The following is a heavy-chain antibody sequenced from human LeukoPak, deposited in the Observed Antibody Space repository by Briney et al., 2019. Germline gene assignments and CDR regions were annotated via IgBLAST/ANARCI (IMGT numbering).Heavy chain of an antibody. CDR3: ARSSGQYSGSYRFDY. D-gene: IGHD1-26*01. CDR2: IYTSGST. V-gene: IGHV4-4*07. J-gene: IGHJ4*02. CDR1: GGSISSYY. Sequence: KPSETLSLTCTVSGGSISSYYWSWIRQPAGKGLEWIGRIYTSGSTNYNPSLKSRVTMSVDTSKNQFSLRLSSVTAADTAVYYCARSSGQYSGSYRFDYWGQGTLVTVSS.